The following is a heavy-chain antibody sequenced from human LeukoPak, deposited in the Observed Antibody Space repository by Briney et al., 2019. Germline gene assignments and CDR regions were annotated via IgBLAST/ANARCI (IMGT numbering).Heavy chain of an antibody. J-gene: IGHJ4*02. V-gene: IGHV5-51*01. Sequence: GESLQISCQGSGYSFTSYWIGWVRPLPGKGLEWMGIIYPGDSDTRYSPCFQGQVTISADKSISTASLQWSSLKASDTAMYYCARRSIVATIGPPDYWGQGTLVTVSS. CDR3: ARRSIVATIGPPDY. D-gene: IGHD5-12*01. CDR1: GYSFTSYW. CDR2: IYPGDSDT.